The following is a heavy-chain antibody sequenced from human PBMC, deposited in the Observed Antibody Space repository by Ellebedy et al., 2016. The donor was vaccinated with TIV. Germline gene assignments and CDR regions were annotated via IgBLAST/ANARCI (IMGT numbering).Heavy chain of an antibody. D-gene: IGHD6-6*01. Sequence: ASVKVSXKASRYTFTSYYLHWVRQAPGQRLEWMGIINPSDGDTRYAQKFQGRVTMTRDTSTSRVYMELSSLRSDDAAVYYCARTPRIAARYPYEYWGQGTLVTVPS. CDR1: RYTFTSYY. CDR2: INPSDGDT. J-gene: IGHJ4*02. V-gene: IGHV1-46*01. CDR3: ARTPRIAARYPYEY.